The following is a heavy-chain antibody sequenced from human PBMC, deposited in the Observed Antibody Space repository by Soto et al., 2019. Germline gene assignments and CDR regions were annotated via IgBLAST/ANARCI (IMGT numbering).Heavy chain of an antibody. CDR2: IDWDDDK. V-gene: IGHV2-70*01. D-gene: IGHD3-9*01. J-gene: IGHJ4*02. Sequence: SGPTLVNPTQTLTLTCPFSGFSLSTRGARVTWIRQPPGKALEWLALIDWDDDKYYSTSLKTRLTISKDTSKNQVVIRMTTMDPVDTATYYCARVPDILTGYSFDYWGQGTLVTVSS. CDR3: ARVPDILTGYSFDY. CDR1: GFSLSTRGAR.